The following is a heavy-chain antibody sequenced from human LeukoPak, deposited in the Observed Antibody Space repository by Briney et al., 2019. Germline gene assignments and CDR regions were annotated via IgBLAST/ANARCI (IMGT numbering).Heavy chain of an antibody. Sequence: ASVKVSCKASGYTFTSYDINWVRQATGQGLEWMGWMNPNSGNTGYAQKLQGRVTKTRQPSIRTAYMELSSLRSADPAVYHCASQPGGNFDYWGQGTLVTVSS. CDR2: MNPNSGNT. CDR1: GYTFTSYD. CDR3: ASQPGGNFDY. V-gene: IGHV1-8*01. D-gene: IGHD4-23*01. J-gene: IGHJ4*02.